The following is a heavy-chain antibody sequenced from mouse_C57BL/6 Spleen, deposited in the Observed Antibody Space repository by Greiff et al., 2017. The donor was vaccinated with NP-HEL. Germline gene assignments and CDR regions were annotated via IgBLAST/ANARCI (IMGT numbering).Heavy chain of an antibody. CDR1: GYTFTSYW. CDR3: ASSGTTVGGEAY. J-gene: IGHJ3*01. V-gene: IGHV1-64*01. Sequence: QVQLQQPGAELVKPGASVKLSCKASGYTFTSYWMHWVKQRPGQGLEWIGMIHPNSGSTNYNEKFKSKATLTVDKSSSTAYMQLSSLTSEDSAVLHCASSGTTVGGEAYWGQGTLVTVSA. D-gene: IGHD1-1*01. CDR2: IHPNSGST.